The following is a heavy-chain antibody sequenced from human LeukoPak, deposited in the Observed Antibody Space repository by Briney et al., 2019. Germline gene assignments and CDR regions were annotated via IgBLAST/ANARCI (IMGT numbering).Heavy chain of an antibody. V-gene: IGHV4-34*01. Sequence: SETLSLTCAVYGGSFSGYYWGWIRQPPGEGLEWIGEINHSGSTNYNPSLKSRVTISVDTSKNQFSLKLSSVTAADTAVYYCARGATVTTVSYYYYYYMDVWGKGTTVTVSS. CDR2: INHSGST. D-gene: IGHD4-17*01. CDR3: ARGATVTTVSYYYYYYMDV. CDR1: GGSFSGYY. J-gene: IGHJ6*03.